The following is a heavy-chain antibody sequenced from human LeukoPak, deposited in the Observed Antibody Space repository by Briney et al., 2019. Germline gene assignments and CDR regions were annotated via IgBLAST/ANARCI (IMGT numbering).Heavy chain of an antibody. CDR1: GGSISSSSYY. J-gene: IGHJ4*02. CDR2: IYYSGST. CDR3: AREASGSFDY. Sequence: KPSETLSLTCTVSGGSISSSSYYWGWIRQPPGKGLEWIGSIYYSGSTYYNPSHKSRVTISVDTSKNQFSLKLSSVTAADTAVYYCAREASGSFDYWGQGTLVTVSS. D-gene: IGHD1-26*01. V-gene: IGHV4-39*02.